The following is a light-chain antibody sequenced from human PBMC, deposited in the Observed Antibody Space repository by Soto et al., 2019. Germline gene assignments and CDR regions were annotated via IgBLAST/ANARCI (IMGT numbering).Light chain of an antibody. Sequence: QLVLTQPSSLSATPGASASLTCTLRSGINVGTYRIYWYQQKPGSPPQYLLRYKSDSDKQQGSGVPSRFSGSKDASANVGILLISGLQSEDEADYYCMIWYASSWVFGGGTKVTV. V-gene: IGLV5-45*03. CDR2: YKSDSDK. J-gene: IGLJ3*02. CDR3: MIWYASSWV. CDR1: SGINVGTYR.